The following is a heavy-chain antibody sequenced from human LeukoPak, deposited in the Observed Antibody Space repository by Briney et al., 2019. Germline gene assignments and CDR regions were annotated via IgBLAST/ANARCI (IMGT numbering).Heavy chain of an antibody. CDR3: ASLGGYDFWSGSIDY. CDR1: GFTFSSYS. V-gene: IGHV3-48*01. D-gene: IGHD3-3*01. Sequence: GGSLRLSCAASGFTFSSYSMNWVRQAPGKGLEWVSYISSSSSTIYYADSVKGRFTISRDNAKNSLYLQMNSLRAEDTAVYYCASLGGYDFWSGSIDYWGQGTLVTVSS. J-gene: IGHJ4*02. CDR2: ISSSSSTI.